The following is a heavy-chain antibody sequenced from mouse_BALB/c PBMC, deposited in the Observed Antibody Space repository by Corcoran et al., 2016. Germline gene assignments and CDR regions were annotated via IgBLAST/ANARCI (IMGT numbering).Heavy chain of an antibody. CDR1: GYTFTEYT. Sequence: EVKLQQSGPELVKPGASVKISCKTSGYTFTEYTMHWVKQCHGKSLEWSGGINPNNGGTSYNQKFKGKATLTVDKSSSTAYMELRSLTSEDSAVYYCARETGYGAMDYWGQGTSVTVSS. J-gene: IGHJ4*01. V-gene: IGHV1-18*01. CDR2: INPNNGGT. D-gene: IGHD2-2*01. CDR3: ARETGYGAMDY.